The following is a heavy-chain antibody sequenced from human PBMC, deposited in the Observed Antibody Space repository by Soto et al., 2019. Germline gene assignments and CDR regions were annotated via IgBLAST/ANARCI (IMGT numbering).Heavy chain of an antibody. J-gene: IGHJ5*02. D-gene: IGHD2-2*01. V-gene: IGHV1-18*01. CDR2: ISAYNGNT. CDR3: ARDYCCSTSCRNNWFDP. CDR1: GYTFTSYG. Sequence: ASVKVSCKASGYTFTSYGISWVRQAPGQGLEWMGWISAYNGNTNYAQKLQGRVTMTTDTSTSTAYMELRSLRSDDTAVYYCARDYCCSTSCRNNWFDPWGQGTLVPVSS.